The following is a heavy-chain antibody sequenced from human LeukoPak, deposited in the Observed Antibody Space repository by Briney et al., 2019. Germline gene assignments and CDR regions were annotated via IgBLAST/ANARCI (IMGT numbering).Heavy chain of an antibody. Sequence: ASVKVSCKASGYTFTGYYMHWVRQAPGQGLEWMGCINLYSGGTNYAQKFQGRVTMTRDPSISTAYMELSRLRSDDTAVYYFPRGATKGYWGKGTLVTVSS. CDR1: GYTFTGYY. D-gene: IGHD5-24*01. CDR3: PRGATKGY. J-gene: IGHJ4*02. CDR2: INLYSGGT. V-gene: IGHV1-2*02.